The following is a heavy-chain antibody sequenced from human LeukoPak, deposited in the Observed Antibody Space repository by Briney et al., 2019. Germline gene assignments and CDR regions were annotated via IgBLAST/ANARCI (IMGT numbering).Heavy chain of an antibody. CDR1: GGTFSSYA. CDR2: IIPIFGTA. D-gene: IGHD2-2*01. V-gene: IGHV1-69*13. CDR3: ARGIHPDIVVVPAAHYYYHMDV. Sequence: SVKVSCKASGGTFSSYAISWARQAPGQGLEWMGGIIPIFGTANYAQKFQGRVTITADESTSTAYMELSSLRSEDTAVYYCARGIHPDIVVVPAAHYYYHMDVWGKGTTVTVSS. J-gene: IGHJ6*03.